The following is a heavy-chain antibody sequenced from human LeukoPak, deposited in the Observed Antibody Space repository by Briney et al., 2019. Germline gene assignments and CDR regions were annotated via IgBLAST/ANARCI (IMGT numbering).Heavy chain of an antibody. CDR3: ARVEDCSSTSCYRFVYYYYGMDV. Sequence: GGSLRLSCAASGFTFSSYSMNWVRQAPGKGLDWVSYISSSSSTIYYADSVKGRFTISRDNAKNSLYLQMNSLRDEDTAVYYCARVEDCSSTSCYRFVYYYYGMDVWGQGTTVTDSS. CDR2: ISSSSSTI. J-gene: IGHJ6*02. CDR1: GFTFSSYS. D-gene: IGHD2-2*01. V-gene: IGHV3-48*02.